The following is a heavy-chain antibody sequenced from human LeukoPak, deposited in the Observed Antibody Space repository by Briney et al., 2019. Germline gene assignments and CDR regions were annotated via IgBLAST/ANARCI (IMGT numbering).Heavy chain of an antibody. V-gene: IGHV3-30*18. J-gene: IGHJ5*02. CDR2: ISFDGTDT. D-gene: IGHD3-16*01. CDR3: AKVFVLMRGTPESWFGP. CDR1: GFTFSSYA. Sequence: PGGSLRLSCAASGFTFSSYAMHWVRQAPGKGLEWVAVISFDGTDTYYADSVRGRFVISRDNSKNTLFLQMDSLGVEDAATYFCAKVFVLMRGTPESWFGPWGPGTLVTVSS.